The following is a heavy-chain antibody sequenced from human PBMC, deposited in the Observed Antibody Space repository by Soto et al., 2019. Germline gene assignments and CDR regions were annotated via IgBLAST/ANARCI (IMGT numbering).Heavy chain of an antibody. CDR3: ARFKWDYYDSSGYQPYYYFDY. V-gene: IGHV1-69*13. CDR1: GGTFSSYA. CDR2: IIPIFGTA. J-gene: IGHJ4*02. D-gene: IGHD3-22*01. Sequence: SVKVSCKASGGTFSSYAISWVRQAPGQGLEWMGGIIPIFGTANYAQKFQGRVTITADESTSTAYMELSSLRSEDTAVYYCARFKWDYYDSSGYQPYYYFDYWGQGTLVTVSS.